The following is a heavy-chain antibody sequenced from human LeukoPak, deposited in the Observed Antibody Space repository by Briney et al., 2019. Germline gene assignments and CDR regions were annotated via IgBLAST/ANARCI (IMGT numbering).Heavy chain of an antibody. V-gene: IGHV1-2*02. D-gene: IGHD2-15*01. CDR1: GYTFTGYY. CDR3: ARVDPEYCSGGSCYHDAFDI. Sequence: ASVKVSCKASGYTFTGYYMHWVRQAPGQGLEWMGWTNPNSGGTNYAQKFQGRVTMTRDTSISTAYMELSRLRSDDTAVYYCARVDPEYCSGGSCYHDAFDIWGQGTMVTVSS. J-gene: IGHJ3*02. CDR2: TNPNSGGT.